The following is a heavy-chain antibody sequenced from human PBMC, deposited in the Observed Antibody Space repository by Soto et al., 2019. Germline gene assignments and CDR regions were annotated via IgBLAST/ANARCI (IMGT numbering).Heavy chain of an antibody. CDR1: GFTFSSYG. CDR2: IWYDGSNK. Sequence: QVQLVESGGGVVQPGRSLRLSCAASGFTFSSYGMHWVRQAPGKGLEWVAVIWYDGSNKYYADSVKGRFTISRDNSKNTLYLQMNSLRAEDTAVYYCARDKLGVSSGWLHLADYYFDYWGQGTLVTVSS. CDR3: ARDKLGVSSGWLHLADYYFDY. D-gene: IGHD6-19*01. V-gene: IGHV3-33*01. J-gene: IGHJ4*02.